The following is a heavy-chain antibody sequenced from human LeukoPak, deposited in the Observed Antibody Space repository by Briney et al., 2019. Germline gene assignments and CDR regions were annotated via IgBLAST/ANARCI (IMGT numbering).Heavy chain of an antibody. D-gene: IGHD4-17*01. CDR2: ISGSGGST. CDR1: GFTFSSYA. Sequence: GGALRLSCAASGFTFSSYAMSWVRQAPGEGLEWVSAISGSGGSTYYADSVKGRFTISRDNSKNTLYLQMNSLRAEDTAVYYCAKVFYGDYDYYYYGMDVWGQGTTVTVSS. J-gene: IGHJ6*02. CDR3: AKVFYGDYDYYYYGMDV. V-gene: IGHV3-23*01.